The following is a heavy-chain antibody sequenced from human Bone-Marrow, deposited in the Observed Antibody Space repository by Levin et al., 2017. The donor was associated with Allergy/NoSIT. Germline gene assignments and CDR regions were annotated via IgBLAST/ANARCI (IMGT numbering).Heavy chain of an antibody. CDR1: GYTFSNFG. J-gene: IGHJ4*02. CDR3: ARRGLSCSGDSCYSGV. V-gene: IGHV1-18*01. Sequence: GASVKVSCETSGYTFSNFGINWVRQAPGQGLEYMGWISAYNGYTNYAQTFQGRVTMTIDTSASTAYMELKNLGSHDTAVYFCARRGLSCSGDSCYSGVWGQGTLVTVSS. CDR2: ISAYNGYT. D-gene: IGHD2-15*01.